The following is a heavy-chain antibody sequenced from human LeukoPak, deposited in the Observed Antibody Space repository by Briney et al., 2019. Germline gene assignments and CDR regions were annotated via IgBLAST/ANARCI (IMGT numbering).Heavy chain of an antibody. CDR3: AREAGQWLADFDY. Sequence: PGGSLRLSCAASAFSFSTYWMSWVRQAPGKGLEWVSSISSSGGNTYYADSVKGRFTISRDNSKNTLYLQMNSLRAEDTAVYYCAREAGQWLADFDYWGQGTLVTVSS. CDR2: ISSSGGNT. J-gene: IGHJ4*02. CDR1: AFSFSTYW. D-gene: IGHD6-19*01. V-gene: IGHV3-23*01.